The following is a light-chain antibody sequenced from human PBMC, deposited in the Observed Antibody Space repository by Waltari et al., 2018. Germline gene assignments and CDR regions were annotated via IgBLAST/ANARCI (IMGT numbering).Light chain of an antibody. Sequence: QSALTQPRSVSGSPGQSVTISCTGTNSDVGGYNYVSWYQHHPGKAPKLMIYDVSKRPSGVPDRFSGSKSGNTASLTISGPQAEDEADYYCCSYAGSYTYVFGTGTKVTVL. CDR3: CSYAGSYTYV. CDR2: DVS. J-gene: IGLJ1*01. CDR1: NSDVGGYNY. V-gene: IGLV2-11*01.